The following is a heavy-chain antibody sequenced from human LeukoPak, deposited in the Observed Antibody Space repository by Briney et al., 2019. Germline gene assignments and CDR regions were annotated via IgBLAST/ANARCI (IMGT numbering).Heavy chain of an antibody. CDR3: AKDRGPITDY. CDR2: ISGSGGST. D-gene: IGHD5-12*01. J-gene: IGHJ4*02. Sequence: PGGSLRLSCAASGFTFSDYYMSWIRQTPGKGLEWVSGISGSGGSTYYADSVKGRFTISRDNSKNTLYLQMNSLRAEDTAVYYCAKDRGPITDYWGQGTLVTVSS. V-gene: IGHV3-23*01. CDR1: GFTFSDYY.